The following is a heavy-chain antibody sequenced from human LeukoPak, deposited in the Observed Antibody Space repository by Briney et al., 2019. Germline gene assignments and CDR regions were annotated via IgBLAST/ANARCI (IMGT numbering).Heavy chain of an antibody. V-gene: IGHV3-11*04. J-gene: IGHJ6*03. D-gene: IGHD6-6*01. Sequence: PGGSLRLSCAASGFTFSDYYMSWIRQAPGKGLEWVSYISSSGSTIYYADSVKGRFTISRDNAKNSLYLQMNSLRAEDTAVYYCAQSSSEAYYYYYYMDVWGKGTTVTVSS. CDR3: AQSSSEAYYYYYYMDV. CDR1: GFTFSDYY. CDR2: ISSSGSTI.